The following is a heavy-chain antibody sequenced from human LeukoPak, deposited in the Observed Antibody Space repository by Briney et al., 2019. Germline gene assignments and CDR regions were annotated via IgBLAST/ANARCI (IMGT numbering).Heavy chain of an antibody. CDR3: ARECCSSTSCYTPCDAFDI. D-gene: IGHD2-2*02. J-gene: IGHJ3*02. CDR2: ISSSGSTI. Sequence: GGSLRLSCAASGFTFSSYEMNWVRQAPGKGLEWVSYISSSGSTIYYADSVKGRFTISRDNAKNSLYLRMNSLRAEDTAVYYCARECCSSTSCYTPCDAFDIWGQGTMVTVSS. V-gene: IGHV3-48*03. CDR1: GFTFSSYE.